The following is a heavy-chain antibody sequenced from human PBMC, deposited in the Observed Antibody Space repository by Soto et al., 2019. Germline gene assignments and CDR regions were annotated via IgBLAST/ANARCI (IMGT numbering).Heavy chain of an antibody. D-gene: IGHD2-8*02. J-gene: IGHJ4*02. CDR2: IYYSGST. CDR3: ARDKITGLFDY. V-gene: IGHV4-31*03. CDR1: GGSISSGGYY. Sequence: SETLSLTCTVSGGSISSGGYYWSWIRQHPGKGLEWIGYIYYSGSTYYNPSLKSRVTISVDTSNNQISLKLTSVTAADTAVYYCARDKITGLFDYWGQGTLVTVSS.